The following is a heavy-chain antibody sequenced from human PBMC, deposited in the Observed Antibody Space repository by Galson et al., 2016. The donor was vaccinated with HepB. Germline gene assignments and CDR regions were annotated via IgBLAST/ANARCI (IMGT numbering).Heavy chain of an antibody. CDR3: AKDMTTMVRGVMHY. CDR1: GFTFINYA. D-gene: IGHD3-10*01. J-gene: IGHJ4*02. Sequence: SLRLSCAASGFTFINYAMSWVRRAPGKGLEWVSGISWNSGSIGYADSVKGRFTISRDNAKNSLYLQMNSLRAEDTALYYCAKDMTTMVRGVMHYWGQGTLVTVSS. CDR2: ISWNSGSI. V-gene: IGHV3-9*01.